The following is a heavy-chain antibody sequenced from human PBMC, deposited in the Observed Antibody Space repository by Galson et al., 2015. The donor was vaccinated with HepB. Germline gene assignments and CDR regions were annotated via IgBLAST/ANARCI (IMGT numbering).Heavy chain of an antibody. V-gene: IGHV5-10-1*01. CDR3: ARLDLGVSVFYM. Sequence: QSGAEVKKPGESLRISCKGSGYSFSSYWISWVRQMPGKGLEWMGKIDPSDSDTNYSPSFQGHVTISADKSINTASLQWSSLKASDSAMYYCARLDLGVSVFYMWGQGTLVSVSS. J-gene: IGHJ3*02. CDR1: GYSFSSYW. D-gene: IGHD3-16*01. CDR2: IDPSDSDT.